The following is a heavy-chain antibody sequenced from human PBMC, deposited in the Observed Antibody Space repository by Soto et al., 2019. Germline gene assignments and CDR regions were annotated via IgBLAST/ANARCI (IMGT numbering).Heavy chain of an antibody. CDR2: IYYSGST. V-gene: IGHV4-59*01. J-gene: IGHJ3*02. Sequence: PSETLSLTCAVSGGSISSYYWSWIRQPPGKGLEWIGYIYYSGSTNYNPSLKSRVTISVDTSKNQFSLKLSSVTAADTAVYYCARXSGGYSGSYYRHDAFDIWGQGTMVTVSS. D-gene: IGHD1-26*01. CDR1: GGSISSYY. CDR3: ARXSGGYSGSYYRHDAFDI.